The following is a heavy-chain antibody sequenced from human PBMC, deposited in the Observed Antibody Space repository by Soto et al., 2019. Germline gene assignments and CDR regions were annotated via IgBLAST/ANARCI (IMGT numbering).Heavy chain of an antibody. Sequence: LRLSCAASGFTLSNYWMTWVRQAPVKGLEWVANINKDGSQKNYVDSVKGRFTIARDNGQNSLSLQINSLRVEDTAVYYCVRELGLAYWGQGALVTVSS. CDR1: GFTLSNYW. J-gene: IGHJ4*02. D-gene: IGHD7-27*01. CDR3: VRELGLAY. V-gene: IGHV3-7*03. CDR2: INKDGSQK.